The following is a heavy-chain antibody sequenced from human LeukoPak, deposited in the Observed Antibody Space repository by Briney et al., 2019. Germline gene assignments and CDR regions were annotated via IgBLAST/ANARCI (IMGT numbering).Heavy chain of an antibody. D-gene: IGHD6-6*01. CDR2: INHSGST. V-gene: IGHV4-34*01. CDR1: GGSFSGYY. Sequence: SETLSLTCAVYGGSFSGYYWSWIRQPPGKGLEWIGEINHSGSTSYNPSLKSRVTISVDTSKNQFSLKLSSVTAADTAVYYCARGGGLIAARDFDYWGQGTLVTVSS. J-gene: IGHJ4*02. CDR3: ARGGGLIAARDFDY.